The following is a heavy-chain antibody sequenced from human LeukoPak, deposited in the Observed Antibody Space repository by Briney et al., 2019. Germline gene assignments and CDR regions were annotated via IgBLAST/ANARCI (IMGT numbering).Heavy chain of an antibody. Sequence: GGSLRLSCAASGFTFSGYWMHWVRQAPGKGLEWVANIRQDGSVKYYLDSVKGRFTISRDNVKNSLFLQMNSLRGEDTAVYYCAKGSGSSCYSPCDYWGQGILVTVSS. CDR3: AKGSGSSCYSPCDY. J-gene: IGHJ4*02. V-gene: IGHV3-7*03. CDR1: GFTFSGYW. CDR2: IRQDGSVK. D-gene: IGHD2-15*01.